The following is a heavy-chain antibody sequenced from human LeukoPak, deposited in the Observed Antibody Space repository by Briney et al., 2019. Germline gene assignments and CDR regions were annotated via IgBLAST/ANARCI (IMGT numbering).Heavy chain of an antibody. D-gene: IGHD4-23*01. J-gene: IGHJ3*02. V-gene: IGHV4-39*01. CDR3: ASGVVTYAFDI. CDR1: GGSLSSSSYY. CDR2: IYYSGST. Sequence: SETLSLTCTVSGGSLSSSSYYWGWLRQPPGTGLEWVGSIYYSGSTYYNPSLKSRVTISVDTSKNQFSLKLSSVTAADTAVYYCASGVVTYAFDIWGQGTMVTVSS.